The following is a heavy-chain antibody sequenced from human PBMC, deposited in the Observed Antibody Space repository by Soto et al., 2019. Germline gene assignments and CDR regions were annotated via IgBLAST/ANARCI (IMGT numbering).Heavy chain of an antibody. Sequence: SETLSLTCAVSGYSISSSNWWGWIRQPPGKGLEWIGYIYYSGSTYYNPSLKSRVTMSVDTSKNQFSLKLSSVTAVDTAVYYCARSPNRNDFWSGPGGFDYWGQGTLVTVSS. CDR1: GYSISSSNW. D-gene: IGHD3-3*01. CDR3: ARSPNRNDFWSGPGGFDY. V-gene: IGHV4-28*01. J-gene: IGHJ4*02. CDR2: IYYSGST.